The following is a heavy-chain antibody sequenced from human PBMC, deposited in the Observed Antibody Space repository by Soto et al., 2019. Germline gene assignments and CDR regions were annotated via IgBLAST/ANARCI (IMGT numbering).Heavy chain of an antibody. D-gene: IGHD4-4*01. CDR3: ARDSDSNPRYYYGMDV. CDR1: GFTFSSYG. V-gene: IGHV3-33*01. CDR2: KWYDGRNK. J-gene: IGHJ6*02. Sequence: QVQLVESGGGVVQPGRSLRLSCAASGFTFSSYGMHWVRQAPGKGLEWVAVKWYDGRNKYYADSVKGRFTISRDNSKNTLYLQMNSLRAEDTAVYYCARDSDSNPRYYYGMDVWGQGTTVTVSS.